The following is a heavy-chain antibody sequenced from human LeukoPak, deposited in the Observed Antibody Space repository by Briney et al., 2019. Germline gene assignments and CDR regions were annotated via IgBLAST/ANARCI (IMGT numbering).Heavy chain of an antibody. CDR2: IYCSGST. CDR3: ARRPQGTASTANWLAA. V-gene: IGHV4-59*12. CDR1: GGSISSYY. D-gene: IGHD1-14*01. Sequence: PSETLSLTCTVSGGSISSYYRSWVRQPPGKGLEWIGYIYCSGSTNYNPPLRSRLTISVNTSNNQSSLTLISVTAADTALYYCARRPQGTASTANWLAAWGEGRLVTVSS. J-gene: IGHJ5*02.